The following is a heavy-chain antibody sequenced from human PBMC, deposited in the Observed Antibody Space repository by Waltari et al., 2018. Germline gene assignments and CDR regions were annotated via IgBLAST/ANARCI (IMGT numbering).Heavy chain of an antibody. J-gene: IGHJ4*02. CDR2: ISSSSSYI. CDR3: ARDPHDYGVSFDY. V-gene: IGHV3-21*01. CDR1: GFTFSSYS. Sequence: EVQLVESGGGLVKPGGSLRLSCAASGFTFSSYSMHWVRPAPGKGLEWVSSISSSSSYIYYADSVKGRFTISRDNAKNSLYLQMNSLRAEDTAVYYCARDPHDYGVSFDYWGQGTLVTVSS. D-gene: IGHD4-17*01.